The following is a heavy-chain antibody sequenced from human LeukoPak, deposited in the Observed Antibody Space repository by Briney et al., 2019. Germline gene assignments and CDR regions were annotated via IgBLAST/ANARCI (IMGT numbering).Heavy chain of an antibody. CDR1: GVSISSGSYY. V-gene: IGHV4-61*02. Sequence: KNSQTLSLTCTVSGVSISSGSYYWSWIRQPAGKGLEWIGRIYTSGSTNYNPSLKSRVTISVDTSKNQFSLKLSSVTAADTAVYYRARDPNSSGYYGIDYWGQGTLVTVSS. CDR3: ARDPNSSGYYGIDY. CDR2: IYTSGST. D-gene: IGHD3-22*01. J-gene: IGHJ4*02.